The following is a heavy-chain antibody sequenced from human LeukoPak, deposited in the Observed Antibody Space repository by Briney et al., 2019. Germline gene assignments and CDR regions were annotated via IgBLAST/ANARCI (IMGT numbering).Heavy chain of an antibody. CDR1: GFTFNTYG. Sequence: PGGTLRLSCAASGFTFNTYGMSWVRQAPGKGLEWVSGISASGGSTYYVDSVKGRFTISRDSRKKSLYLQMNSLRTEDTALYYCAKDVEKYSSGPAFDSWGQGTLVTVSS. J-gene: IGHJ4*02. D-gene: IGHD6-19*01. V-gene: IGHV3-43*02. CDR2: ISASGGST. CDR3: AKDVEKYSSGPAFDS.